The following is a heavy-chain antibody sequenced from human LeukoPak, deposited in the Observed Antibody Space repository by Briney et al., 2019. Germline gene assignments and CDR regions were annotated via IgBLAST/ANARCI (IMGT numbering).Heavy chain of an antibody. Sequence: PSETLSLTCTVSGGSISSYYWSWIRQPPGKGLEWIGYIYYSGSTNYNPSLKSRVTISVDTSKNQFSLKLSPVTAADTAVYYCAHSSGPWGVDYWGQGTLVTVSS. V-gene: IGHV4-59*01. CDR3: AHSSGPWGVDY. CDR1: GGSISSYY. D-gene: IGHD3-22*01. CDR2: IYYSGST. J-gene: IGHJ4*02.